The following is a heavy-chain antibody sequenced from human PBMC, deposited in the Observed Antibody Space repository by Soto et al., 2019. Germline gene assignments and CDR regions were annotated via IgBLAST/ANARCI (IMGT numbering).Heavy chain of an antibody. CDR1: AFTLRSYG. Sequence: QVQLVESGGGAVQPGRSLRLSCTASAFTLRSYGMHWVRQAPGKGLEWAAVISHDGGNKYYADSVRGRFTISRDNSKNMIYLQMNSLRAEDTAVYYCAKDPASAAGTFFDYYYYMDVWGKGTTVTVSS. CDR2: ISHDGGNK. V-gene: IGHV3-30*18. D-gene: IGHD6-13*01. CDR3: AKDPASAAGTFFDYYYYMDV. J-gene: IGHJ6*03.